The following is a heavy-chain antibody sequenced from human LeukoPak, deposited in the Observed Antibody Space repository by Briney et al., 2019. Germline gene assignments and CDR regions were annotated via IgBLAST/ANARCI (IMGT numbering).Heavy chain of an antibody. Sequence: PSETLSLTCTVSGGSISSYYWSWIRQPPGKGLKWIGYIYYSGSTNYNPSLKSRVTISVDTSKNQFSLKLSSVTAADTAVYYCAREVTSYYDSSGYWDYWGQGTLVTVSS. D-gene: IGHD3-22*01. CDR2: IYYSGST. CDR3: AREVTSYYDSSGYWDY. V-gene: IGHV4-59*12. J-gene: IGHJ4*02. CDR1: GGSISSYY.